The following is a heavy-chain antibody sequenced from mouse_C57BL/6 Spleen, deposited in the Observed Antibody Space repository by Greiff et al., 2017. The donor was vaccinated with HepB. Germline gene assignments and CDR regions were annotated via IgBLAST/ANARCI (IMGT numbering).Heavy chain of an antibody. D-gene: IGHD1-1*01. J-gene: IGHJ2*01. CDR3: TRGTTVGGDY. CDR2: IDPETGCT. CDR1: GYTFTDYE. Sequence: VQLQQSGAELVRPGASVTLSCKASGYTFTDYEMHWVKQTPVHGLEWIGAIDPETGCTAYNQKFKGKATLTADKSSSTVYMEIRSLTSEDSDVYDCTRGTTVGGDYWGQGTTLTVSA. V-gene: IGHV1-15*01.